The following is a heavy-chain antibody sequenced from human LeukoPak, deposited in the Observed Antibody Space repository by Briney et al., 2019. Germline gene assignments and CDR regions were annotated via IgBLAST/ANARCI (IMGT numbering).Heavy chain of an antibody. CDR1: GDSISDYY. J-gene: IGHJ2*01. CDR3: ARDPNFDL. V-gene: IGHV4-59*01. CDR2: IYYSGNT. Sequence: SQTLSLTCTVSGDSISDYYWSWIRQPPGKGLEWIGYIYYSGNTNYNPSLKSRVTISVDTSKNQFSLSLSSMTAADTAVYYCARDPNFDLWGRGTLVTVSS.